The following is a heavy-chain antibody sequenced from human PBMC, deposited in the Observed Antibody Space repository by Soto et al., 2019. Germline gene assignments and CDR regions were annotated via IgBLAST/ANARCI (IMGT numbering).Heavy chain of an antibody. V-gene: IGHV3-23*01. CDR2: ISGSGGST. J-gene: IGHJ4*02. D-gene: IGHD3-10*01. CDR3: AKSEYYGSGSYYFDY. Sequence: EVQLLESGGGVVQPGGSLRLSCAASGFTFSSYAMSWVRQAPGKGLEWVSAISGSGGSTYYADSVKGRFTISRDNSKNTLYLQMNSLRAEDTAVYYCAKSEYYGSGSYYFDYWGQGTLVTVSS. CDR1: GFTFSSYA.